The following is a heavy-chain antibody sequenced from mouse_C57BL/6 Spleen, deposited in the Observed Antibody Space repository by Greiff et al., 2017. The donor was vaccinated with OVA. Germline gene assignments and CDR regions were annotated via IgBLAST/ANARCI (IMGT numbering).Heavy chain of an antibody. CDR1: GYTFTNYW. CDR2: IYPGGGYT. J-gene: IGHJ1*03. CDR3: ARSYGNYENWYFDV. D-gene: IGHD2-1*01. Sequence: VKLQESGAELVRPGTSVKMSCKASGYTFTNYWIGWAKQRPGHGLEWIGDIYPGGGYTNYNEKFKGKATLTADKSSSTAYMQFSSLTSEDSAIYYCARSYGNYENWYFDVWGTGTTVTVSS. V-gene: IGHV1-63*01.